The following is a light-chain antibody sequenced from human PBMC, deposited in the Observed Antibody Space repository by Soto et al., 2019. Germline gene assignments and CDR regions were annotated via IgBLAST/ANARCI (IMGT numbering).Light chain of an antibody. CDR1: QSVSNNY. CDR3: QQYGSSPQT. Sequence: EIVLTQSPGTLSLSPGERATLSCRASQSVSNNYLAWYQQKPGQAPRLLMYGASSRDTGIPDRFSGSGSGTDFTLTISRLEPEDFAVYYCQQYGSSPQTFGQGTKVDI. J-gene: IGKJ1*01. CDR2: GAS. V-gene: IGKV3-20*01.